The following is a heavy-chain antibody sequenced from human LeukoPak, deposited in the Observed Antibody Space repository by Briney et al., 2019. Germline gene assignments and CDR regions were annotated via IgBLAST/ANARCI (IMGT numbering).Heavy chain of an antibody. CDR3: ARDQGSSHFDY. CDR1: GFTFTTYG. J-gene: IGHJ4*02. D-gene: IGHD1-26*01. Sequence: PGGSLRLSCAASGFTFTTYGMHWVRQAPGKGLEWVAIIWYDGSDKYYADSVRGRFTISRDNSKNTLYLQMSRLRDEDTAVYYCARDQGSSHFDYWGQGTLVTVSS. CDR2: IWYDGSDK. V-gene: IGHV3-33*01.